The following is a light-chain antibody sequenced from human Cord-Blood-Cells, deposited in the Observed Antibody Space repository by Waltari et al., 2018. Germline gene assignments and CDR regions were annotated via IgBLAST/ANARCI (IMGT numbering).Light chain of an antibody. CDR2: DVR. Sequence: QSALTQPASVSGSPGQSITISCPGTSRDVGGYNYVSWYQQHPGKTPKPMIYDVRNRPSGVSNRFSGSKSGNTASLTISGLQAEDEADYYCSSYTSSSTGVFGGGTKLTVL. J-gene: IGLJ3*02. CDR1: SRDVGGYNY. V-gene: IGLV2-14*03. CDR3: SSYTSSSTGV.